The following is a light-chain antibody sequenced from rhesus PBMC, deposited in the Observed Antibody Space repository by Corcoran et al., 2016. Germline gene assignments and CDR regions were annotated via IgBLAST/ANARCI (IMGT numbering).Light chain of an antibody. J-gene: IGKJ1*01. Sequence: DIQMSQSPSSLSASVGDRVTITCRASQGISSYLNWFQQKPGKAPKRMIYAAPTLQSGVPSRFSGSGSGTDFTLTISSLQPEDCATYYCQQYKSYPRTFGQGTKVEIK. V-gene: IGKV1S9*01. CDR1: QGISSY. CDR2: AAP. CDR3: QQYKSYPRT.